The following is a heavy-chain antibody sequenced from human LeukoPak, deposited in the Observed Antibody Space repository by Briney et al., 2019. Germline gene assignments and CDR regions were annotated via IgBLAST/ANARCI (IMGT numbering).Heavy chain of an antibody. CDR2: IYYSGST. CDR3: ARGTYYYDSSGHAPLDY. J-gene: IGHJ4*02. V-gene: IGHV4-59*01. Sequence: PSETLSLTCTVSGGSISSYYWSWIRQPPGKGLEWIGYIYYSGSTNYNPSLKSRVTISVDTSKNQFSLKLSSVTAADTAVYYCARGTYYYDSSGHAPLDYWGQGTLVTVSS. D-gene: IGHD3-22*01. CDR1: GGSISSYY.